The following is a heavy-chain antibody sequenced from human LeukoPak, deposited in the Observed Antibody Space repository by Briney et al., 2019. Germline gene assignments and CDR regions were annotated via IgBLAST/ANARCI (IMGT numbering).Heavy chain of an antibody. CDR2: IYYSGGT. CDR1: GGSIGRSSYY. V-gene: IGHV4-39*01. D-gene: IGHD6-13*01. Sequence: SETLSLTCNVSGGSIGRSSYYWGWTRQPPGKGLEWIGSIYYSGGTYYNPSLKSRVTISVDTSRNQFSLKLGSVTAADTAVYYCARHGSIATGAFTYWGQGTLVTVSS. CDR3: ARHGSIATGAFTY. J-gene: IGHJ4*02.